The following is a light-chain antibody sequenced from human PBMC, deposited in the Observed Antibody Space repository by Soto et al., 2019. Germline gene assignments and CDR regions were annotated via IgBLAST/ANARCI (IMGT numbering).Light chain of an antibody. J-gene: IGKJ1*01. CDR3: QQYNNWWT. V-gene: IGKV3-15*01. Sequence: IVLTQSPGTLSLSPGERATLSCRASQSVSNSYLAWYQQKPGQAPRLLIYGASTRATGIPARFSGSGSGTEFTRTISSLQSEDFAVYYCQQYNNWWTFGQGTKVDIK. CDR1: QSVSNSY. CDR2: GAS.